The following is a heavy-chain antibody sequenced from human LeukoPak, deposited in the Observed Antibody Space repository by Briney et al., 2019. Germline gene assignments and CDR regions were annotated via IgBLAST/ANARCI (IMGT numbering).Heavy chain of an antibody. Sequence: GGSLRLSCAASGFTFSSYWMSWVRQPPGKGLEWVANIKQDGSDKYYVDSVKGRFTISRDNAKNSLYLQLNSLRAEDTAVYYCLLDSRYWGQRPLVTVSS. J-gene: IGHJ4*02. D-gene: IGHD1-1*01. CDR1: GFTFSSYW. V-gene: IGHV3-7*01. CDR3: LLDSRY. CDR2: IKQDGSDK.